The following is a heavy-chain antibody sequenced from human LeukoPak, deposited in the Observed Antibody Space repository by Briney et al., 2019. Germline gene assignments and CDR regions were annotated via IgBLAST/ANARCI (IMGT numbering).Heavy chain of an antibody. CDR2: IYTRGST. CDR1: GGSIKNYY. Sequence: SETLSLTCTVSGGSIKNYYWSWIRQPAGKGLEWIGRIYTRGSTNYNPSLKSRVTMSVDTSKNQFSLKLSSVTAADTAVYYCARSLRVYESGGSPFIFDYWGQGTLVTVSS. J-gene: IGHJ4*02. CDR3: ARSLRVYESGGSPFIFDY. V-gene: IGHV4-4*07. D-gene: IGHD3-22*01.